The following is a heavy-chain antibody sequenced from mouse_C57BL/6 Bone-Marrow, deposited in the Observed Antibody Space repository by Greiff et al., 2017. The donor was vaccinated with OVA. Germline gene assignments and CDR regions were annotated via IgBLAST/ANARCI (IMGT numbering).Heavy chain of an antibody. J-gene: IGHJ2*01. CDR2: INPYNGGT. CDR3: ARDSPKVLPLDY. CDR1: GYTFTDYY. Sequence: VQLQQSGPVLVKPGASVKMSCKASGYTFTDYYMNWVKQSHGKSLEWIGDINPYNGGTSYNQKFKGKATLTVDKSSSTAYMELNSLTSEDSAVYYCARDSPKVLPLDYWGQGTTLTVSS. V-gene: IGHV1-19*01. D-gene: IGHD1-3*01.